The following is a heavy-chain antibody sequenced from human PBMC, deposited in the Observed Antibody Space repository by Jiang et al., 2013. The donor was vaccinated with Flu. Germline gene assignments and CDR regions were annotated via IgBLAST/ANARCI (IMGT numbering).Heavy chain of an antibody. V-gene: IGHV3-30*04. CDR1: A. CDR3: ARDAGYSTGWYPGY. J-gene: IGHJ4*02. D-gene: IGHD6-19*01. CDR2: MSYDESAK. Sequence: AMHWVRQAPGKGLEWVAVMSYDESAKYYADSVKGRFTISRDISKNTLYLQMNSLRSEDTAIYYCARDAGYSTGWYPGYWGQGPWSPSPQ.